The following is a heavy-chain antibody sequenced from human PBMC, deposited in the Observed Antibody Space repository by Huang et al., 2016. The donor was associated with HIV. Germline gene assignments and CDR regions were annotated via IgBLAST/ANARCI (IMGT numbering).Heavy chain of an antibody. D-gene: IGHD3-10*01. CDR3: ARLPGSITMIRGVITDPY. J-gene: IGHJ4*02. CDR1: GGSIRSDNYY. CDR2: IYYGGST. V-gene: IGHV4-39*02. Sequence: QLQLQESGPGLVKPSETLSLTCTVSGGSIRSDNYYWGGIRQPPGKGLEWIGSIYYGGSTSYNPSLKLRVTITLDTSKNHFSLRRRSVTAADTAVYYCARLPGSITMIRGVITDPYWGQGTLVTVSS.